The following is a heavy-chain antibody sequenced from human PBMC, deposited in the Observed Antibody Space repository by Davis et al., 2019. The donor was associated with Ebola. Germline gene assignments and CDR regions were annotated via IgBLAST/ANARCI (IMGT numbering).Heavy chain of an antibody. J-gene: IGHJ4*02. CDR2: ISGSGGSA. CDR3: AKGTEGTGSTTGYDF. Sequence: LSLTCAASGVTFKNYAMGWVRQAPGKGLEWVSGISGSGGSAYYADSVKGRFTISRDNSKDTVFLQMNSLRAEDTAVYYCAKGTEGTGSTTGYDFWGQGTLVTVSS. D-gene: IGHD1-1*01. CDR1: GVTFKNYA. V-gene: IGHV3-23*01.